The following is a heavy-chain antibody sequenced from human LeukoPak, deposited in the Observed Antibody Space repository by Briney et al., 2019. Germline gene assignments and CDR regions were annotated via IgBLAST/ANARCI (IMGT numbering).Heavy chain of an antibody. J-gene: IGHJ4*02. CDR3: ARTRLVGAPKGYFDY. CDR2: IYTSGST. Sequence: KPSETLSLTCTVSGGSISSYYWSWIRQPAGKGLEWIGRIYTSGSTNYNPPLKSRVTISVDTSKNQFSLKLSSATAADTAVYYCARTRLVGAPKGYFDYWGQGTLVTVSS. CDR1: GGSISSYY. D-gene: IGHD1-26*01. V-gene: IGHV4-4*07.